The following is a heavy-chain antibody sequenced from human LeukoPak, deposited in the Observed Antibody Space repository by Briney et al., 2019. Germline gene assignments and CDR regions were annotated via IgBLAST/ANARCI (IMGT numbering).Heavy chain of an antibody. Sequence: GGSLRLSCVGAGFTFSNYAMTWVRQAPGKGLGWVSGISGGGDRTYYADSVKGRFTISRDNSKNTLYLQMNSLTDDDSAVYYCAKDRIPVAGRQDIWDYWGQGTLVTVSS. J-gene: IGHJ4*02. V-gene: IGHV3-23*01. CDR3: AKDRIPVAGRQDIWDY. CDR1: GFTFSNYA. CDR2: ISGGGDRT. D-gene: IGHD6-19*01.